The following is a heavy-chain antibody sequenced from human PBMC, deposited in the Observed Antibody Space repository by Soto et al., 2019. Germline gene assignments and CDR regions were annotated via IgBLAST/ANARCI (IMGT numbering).Heavy chain of an antibody. CDR2: IYYSGGST. Sequence: SETLSLTCTVSGGSISSYYWLWIRQPPGKGLEWIGYIYYSGGSTNYNPSLKSRVTISVDTSKNEFSLKLSSVTAADTAVYYCATARSSAYYHFYGLDVWGQGTTVTVSS. CDR3: ATARSSAYYHFYGLDV. D-gene: IGHD2-2*01. J-gene: IGHJ6*02. V-gene: IGHV4-59*01. CDR1: GGSISSYY.